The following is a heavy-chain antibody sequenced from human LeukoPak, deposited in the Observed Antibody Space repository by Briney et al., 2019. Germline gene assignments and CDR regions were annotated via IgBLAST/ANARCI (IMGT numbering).Heavy chain of an antibody. J-gene: IGHJ5*02. CDR3: AGGTAVAGTNWFDP. V-gene: IGHV4-61*02. D-gene: IGHD6-19*01. CDR2: IYTSGST. CDR1: GGSISSGSYY. Sequence: SETLSLTCTVSGGSISSGSYYWSWIRQPAGKGLDWIRRIYTSGSTNYNPSLKSRVTISVDTSKNQFALKLSSVTAADTAVYYCAGGTAVAGTNWFDPWGQGTLVTVSS.